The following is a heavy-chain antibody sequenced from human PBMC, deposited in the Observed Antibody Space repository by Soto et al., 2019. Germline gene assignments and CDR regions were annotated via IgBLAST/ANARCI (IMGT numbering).Heavy chain of an antibody. J-gene: IGHJ4*02. CDR1: GYTFTSYG. Sequence: QVQLVQSGAEVKKPGASVKVSCKASGYTFTSYGISWVRQAPGQGLEWMGWISGYNGNTNYAQKLQGRVTMTTDTSTSTADMELGSLGSDDTAVYCCARRVGSSGWYPDYWGQGTLVTVSS. D-gene: IGHD6-19*01. CDR2: ISGYNGNT. CDR3: ARRVGSSGWYPDY. V-gene: IGHV1-18*01.